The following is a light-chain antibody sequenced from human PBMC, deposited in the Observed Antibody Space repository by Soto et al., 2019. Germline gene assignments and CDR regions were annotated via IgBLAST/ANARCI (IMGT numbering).Light chain of an antibody. J-gene: IGKJ3*01. CDR3: QQYNSYAGVT. V-gene: IGKV1-5*03. CDR2: KAS. Sequence: DIQMTQSPSTLSASVGDRVTIACRASQSISSWLAWYQQKTGKAPKLLIYKASSLESGVPSRFNGSGSGTEFTLTISSLQPDDFATYYCQQYNSYAGVTFGPGTKVDIK. CDR1: QSISSW.